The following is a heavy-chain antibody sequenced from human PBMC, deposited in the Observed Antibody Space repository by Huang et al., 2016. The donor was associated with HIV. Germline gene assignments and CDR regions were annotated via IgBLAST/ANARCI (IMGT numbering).Heavy chain of an antibody. CDR1: GYTFSTYG. Sequence: QVQLVQSVAEVKKPGASVKVSCKASGYTFSTYGISWVRQAPGQGLEWMGWSSGYNGNTNDAQKIQGRVTMTKDTSTSTADMELRGLGSDDAAVYYCARDVRSMQGGLFDYWGQGTLVTVSS. J-gene: IGHJ4*02. V-gene: IGHV1-18*04. D-gene: IGHD3-16*01. CDR2: SSGYNGNT. CDR3: ARDVRSMQGGLFDY.